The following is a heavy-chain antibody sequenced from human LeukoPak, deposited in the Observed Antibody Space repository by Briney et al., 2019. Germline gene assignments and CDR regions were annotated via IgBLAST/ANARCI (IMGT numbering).Heavy chain of an antibody. J-gene: IGHJ4*02. V-gene: IGHV4-59*12. CDR3: ARVNYGSGSYYNDY. CDR2: IYYSGST. Sequence: SETLSLTCTVSGGSISSYYWSWIRQPPGKGLEWIGYIYYSGSTNYNPSLKSRVTISVDKSKNQFSLKLSSVTAADTAVYYCARVNYGSGSYYNDYWGQGTLVTVSS. CDR1: GGSISSYY. D-gene: IGHD3-10*01.